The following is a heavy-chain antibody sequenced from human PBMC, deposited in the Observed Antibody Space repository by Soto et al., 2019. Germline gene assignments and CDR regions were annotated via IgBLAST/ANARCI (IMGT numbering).Heavy chain of an antibody. Sequence: EVRLVESGGALIQPGGSLRLSCAASGLTCSSYSMNWVRQAPGKGLEWVSYISVSSYTIYYADSVKGRFTISRDNAKNSLYLQMNSLRVEDTAVYYCASSGGYFDLWGRGTLVPVSS. J-gene: IGHJ2*01. D-gene: IGHD3-3*01. CDR1: GLTCSSYS. CDR3: ASSGGYFDL. CDR2: ISVSSYTI. V-gene: IGHV3-48*01.